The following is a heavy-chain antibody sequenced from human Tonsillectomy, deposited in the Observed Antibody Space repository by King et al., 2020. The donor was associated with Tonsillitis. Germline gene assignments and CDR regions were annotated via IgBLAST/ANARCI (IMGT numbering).Heavy chain of an antibody. CDR3: ARVSITWYHYVDY. CDR2: IDPSDSYT. V-gene: IGHV5-10-1*03. Sequence: VQLVQSGAEVEKPGESLRISCKASGYSFTSYWINWVRQMPGKGLEWMGRIDPSDSYTNYSPSFQGHVTISVDRSITTAYLRWSSLKASDTAMYYCARVSITWYHYVDYWGQGTPVTVSS. D-gene: IGHD6-13*01. J-gene: IGHJ4*02. CDR1: GYSFTSYW.